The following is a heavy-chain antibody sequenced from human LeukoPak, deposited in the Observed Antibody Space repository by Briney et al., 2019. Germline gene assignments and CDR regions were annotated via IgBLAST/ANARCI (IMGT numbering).Heavy chain of an antibody. CDR3: ARDKGGPQRDP. V-gene: IGHV4-59*01. CDR2: IYYSWST. CDR1: GGSISSYY. Sequence: PSETLSLTFTVSGGSISSYYWSWIRQPPGKGLEWIGYIYYSWSTNYNPYLKSRVTISVDTSKNQFSLKPSSVTAADTPVYYCARDKGGPQRDPWGQGTLVTVSS. J-gene: IGHJ5*02.